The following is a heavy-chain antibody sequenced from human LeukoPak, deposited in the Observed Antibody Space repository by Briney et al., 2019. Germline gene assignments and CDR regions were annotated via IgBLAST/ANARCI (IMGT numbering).Heavy chain of an antibody. Sequence: PSETLSLTCTVAGGSISSYYWSWIRQPPGKGLEWIGYIYYSGSTNYNPSLKSRVAISVDTSKNQFSLKLSSVTAADTAVYYCARDPGPDYYDNSGYYSLNAFDSGGQGTMVTVSS. D-gene: IGHD3-22*01. CDR3: ARDPGPDYYDNSGYYSLNAFDS. J-gene: IGHJ3*02. CDR2: IYYSGST. CDR1: GGSISSYY. V-gene: IGHV4-59*01.